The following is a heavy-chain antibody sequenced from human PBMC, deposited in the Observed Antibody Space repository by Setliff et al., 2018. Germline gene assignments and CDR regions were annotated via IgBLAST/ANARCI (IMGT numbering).Heavy chain of an antibody. J-gene: IGHJ4*02. Sequence: SVKVSCKASGDTFSTYALSWVRQAPGQGLEWMGGIIPLLETAKYAQKFQGRVTITADKSTSTGYMELSSLRSEDTAMYYCSRLVRFCTKISCQRLLGDDYWGQGALVTVSS. CDR1: GDTFSTYA. V-gene: IGHV1-69*06. D-gene: IGHD2-2*01. CDR3: SRLVRFCTKISCQRLLGDDY. CDR2: IIPLLETA.